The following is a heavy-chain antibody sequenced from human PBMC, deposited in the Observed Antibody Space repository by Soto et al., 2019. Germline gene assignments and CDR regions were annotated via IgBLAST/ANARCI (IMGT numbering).Heavy chain of an antibody. V-gene: IGHV3-30*18. J-gene: IGHJ4*02. CDR3: AKGGRQWLVTSDFNY. D-gene: IGHD6-19*01. CDR1: GFTFSDYA. Sequence: PWGSLRLSCAASGFTFSDYAMHWVRQAPGKGLEWVAVVSHDGRNTHFADSVKGRFTISRDSSKNTVSLEMTSLRAEDMAVYYCAKGGRQWLVTSDFNYWGQGALVTVSS. CDR2: VSHDGRNT.